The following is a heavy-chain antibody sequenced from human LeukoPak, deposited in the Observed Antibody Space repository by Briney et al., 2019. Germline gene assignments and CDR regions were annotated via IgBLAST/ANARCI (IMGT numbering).Heavy chain of an antibody. CDR1: GGTFSSYA. CDR2: IIPIFGTA. Sequence: SVKVSCKASGGTFSSYAISWVRQAPGQGLEWMGGIIPIFGTANYAQKFQGRVTITADESTSTAYMELSSLRSEDTAVYYCASRRSTVTTTYLDYWGQGTLVTVSS. J-gene: IGHJ4*02. D-gene: IGHD4-11*01. V-gene: IGHV1-69*01. CDR3: ASRRSTVTTTYLDY.